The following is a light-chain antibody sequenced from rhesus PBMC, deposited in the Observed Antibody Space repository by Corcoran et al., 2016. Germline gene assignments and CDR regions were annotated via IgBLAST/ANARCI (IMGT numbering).Light chain of an antibody. CDR3: QKYSNSPFT. V-gene: IGKV3-53*01. CDR2: GVS. CDR1: QNVGSY. J-gene: IGKJ3*01. Sequence: QVILTQSPATLSLSPGERATLSCRASQNVGSYLAWYQQKPGQAPRLLIYGVSSRATGIPDRFSGSGSETECSLTISSLEPEDFAVYYCQKYSNSPFTFGPGTKLDIK.